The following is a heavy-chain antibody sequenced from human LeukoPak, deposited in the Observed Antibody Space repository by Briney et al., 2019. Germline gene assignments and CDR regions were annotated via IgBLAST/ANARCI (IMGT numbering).Heavy chain of an antibody. CDR1: GFTFSSYA. D-gene: IGHD4-17*01. Sequence: GGSLRLSCAASGFTFSSYAMSWVRQAPRKGLGWVSAISGSGGSTYYADSVKGRFTISRDNSKNTLYLQMNSLRAEDAAVYYCATPFGDYILNSFDIWGQGTMVTVSS. V-gene: IGHV3-23*01. CDR2: ISGSGGST. J-gene: IGHJ3*02. CDR3: ATPFGDYILNSFDI.